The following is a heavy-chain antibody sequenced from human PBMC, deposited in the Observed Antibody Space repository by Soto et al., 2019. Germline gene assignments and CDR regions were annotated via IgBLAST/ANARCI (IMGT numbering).Heavy chain of an antibody. CDR3: ARNGTYSSSLSQYSVMDV. V-gene: IGHV1-69*13. D-gene: IGHD1-26*01. CDR1: GGTFDNFI. Sequence: SVKVSCKASGGTFDNFIMNWVRQTPGRGLEWMGGIVPMLGTPTYAEKFKGRVTISATGSTSTMYMEVTSLRSEDTAIYYCARNGTYSSSLSQYSVMDVWGQGTTVTVS. CDR2: IVPMLGTP. J-gene: IGHJ6*02.